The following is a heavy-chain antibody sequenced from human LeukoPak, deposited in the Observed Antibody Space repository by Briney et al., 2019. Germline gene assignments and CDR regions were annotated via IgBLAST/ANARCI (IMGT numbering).Heavy chain of an antibody. V-gene: IGHV4-34*01. Sequence: TSETLSLTCAVYGGSFSGYYWSWIRQPPGKGLEWIGEINHSGSTNYNPSLKSRVTISVDTSKNQFSLKLSSVTAADTAVYYCARRPNNGSGSPMSLYYYYYMDVWGKGTTVTISS. CDR2: INHSGST. J-gene: IGHJ6*03. D-gene: IGHD3-10*01. CDR3: ARRPNNGSGSPMSLYYYYYMDV. CDR1: GGSFSGYY.